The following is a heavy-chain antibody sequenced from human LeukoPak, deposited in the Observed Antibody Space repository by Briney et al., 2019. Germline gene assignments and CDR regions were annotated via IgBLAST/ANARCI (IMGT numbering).Heavy chain of an antibody. J-gene: IGHJ6*03. CDR1: GGSFSGYY. V-gene: IGHV4-34*01. CDR3: ARLLANPPGYCSGGSCYYYYMDV. Sequence: SETLSLTCAVYGGSFSGYYWSWIRQPPGKGLEWIGEINHSGSTNYNPSLKSRVTISVDTSKNQFSLKLSSVTAADTAMYYCARLLANPPGYCSGGSCYYYYMDVWGKGTTVTVSS. CDR2: INHSGST. D-gene: IGHD2-15*01.